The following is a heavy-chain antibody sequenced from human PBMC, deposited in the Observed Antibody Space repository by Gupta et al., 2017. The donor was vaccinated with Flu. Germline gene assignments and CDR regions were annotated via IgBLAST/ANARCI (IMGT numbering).Heavy chain of an antibody. J-gene: IGHJ4*02. D-gene: IGHD6-13*01. CDR2: INRSGST. CDR1: RGYF. V-gene: IGHV4-34*01. CDR3: ARGTYSSSWSSNFDS. Sequence: RGYFWSGIRQPPGKGLEWIGEINRSGSTQYNPSLKSRVSISVDTSQNQVSLTLTSVTAADTSVYYGARGTYSSSWSSNFDSWGQGTLVTVSS.